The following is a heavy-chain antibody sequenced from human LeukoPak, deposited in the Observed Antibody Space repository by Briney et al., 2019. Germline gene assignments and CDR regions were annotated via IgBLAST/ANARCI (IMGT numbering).Heavy chain of an antibody. CDR1: GGTFSSYA. V-gene: IGHV1-69*13. D-gene: IGHD3-16*02. J-gene: IGHJ6*03. Sequence: GASVKVSCKASGGTFSSYAISWVRQAPGQGLEWMGGIIPIFGTANYAQKFQGRVTITADESTSTAYMELSSLRSEDTAVYYCASSYRRNYYYYYMDVWGKGTTVTVSS. CDR3: ASSYRRNYYYYYMDV. CDR2: IIPIFGTA.